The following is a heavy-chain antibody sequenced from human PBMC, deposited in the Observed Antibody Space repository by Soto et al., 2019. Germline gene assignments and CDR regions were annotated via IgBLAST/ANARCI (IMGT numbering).Heavy chain of an antibody. CDR2: ISAYNGNT. CDR1: GYTFTSYG. CDR3: ARVSLVTIFGVVTVDAFDI. J-gene: IGHJ3*02. Sequence: ASVKVSCKASGYTFTSYGISWVRQAPGQGLEWMGWISAYNGNTNYAQKLQGRVTMTTDTSTSTAYMELRSLRSDDTAVYYCARVSLVTIFGVVTVDAFDIWGQGTMVTVSS. V-gene: IGHV1-18*01. D-gene: IGHD3-3*01.